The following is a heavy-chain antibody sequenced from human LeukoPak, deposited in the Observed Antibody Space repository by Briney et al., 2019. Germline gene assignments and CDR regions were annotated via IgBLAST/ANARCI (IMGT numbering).Heavy chain of an antibody. CDR2: INAGNGNT. D-gene: IGHD2-8*01. CDR1: AYTFTSNA. CDR3: ARDMVYAMDYYYYYYMDV. V-gene: IGHV1-3*03. J-gene: IGHJ6*03. Sequence: ASVKVSLKASAYTFTSNAMHWVRQAPGQRLEWMGWINAGNGNTKYSQEFQGRVTITRDTSASTAYMELSSLRSEDMAVYYCARDMVYAMDYYYYYYMDVWGKGSTATVSS.